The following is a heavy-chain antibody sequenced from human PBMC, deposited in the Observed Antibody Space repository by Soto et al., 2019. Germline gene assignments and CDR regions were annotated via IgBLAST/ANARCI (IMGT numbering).Heavy chain of an antibody. V-gene: IGHV3-15*01. CDR3: TTDRDDSSGYYYGYYYYYYGMDV. CDR1: GFTFSNAW. D-gene: IGHD3-22*01. J-gene: IGHJ6*02. CDR2: IKSKTDGGTT. Sequence: PGGSLRLSCAASGFTFSNAWMSWVRQAPGKGLEWVGRIKSKTDGGTTDYAAPVKGRFTISRDDSKNTLYLQMNSLKTEDTAVYYCTTDRDDSSGYYYGYYYYYYGMDVWGQGTMVTVSS.